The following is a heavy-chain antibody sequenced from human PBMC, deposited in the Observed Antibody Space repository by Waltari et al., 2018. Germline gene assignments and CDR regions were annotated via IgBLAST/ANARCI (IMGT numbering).Heavy chain of an antibody. V-gene: IGHV1-24*01. CDR3: ATVXLHCGGDCFLDX. Sequence: QVXLXXSGAXVKXPGAPVKVSCKVXGYTLRASSMNGLRQAPGKGLEWMGXFDPEXGETNXAQKFQGRVTXTEDTSTDTAYMELSSLXSEDTAVYXCATVXLHCGGDCFLDXWGQGTLVTVSS. D-gene: IGHD2-21*02. J-gene: IGHJ4*02. CDR2: FDPEXGET. CDR1: GYTLRASS.